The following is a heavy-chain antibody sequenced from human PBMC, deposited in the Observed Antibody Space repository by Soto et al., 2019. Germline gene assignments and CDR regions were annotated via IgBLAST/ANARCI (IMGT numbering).Heavy chain of an antibody. CDR1: GYTFTGYY. Sequence: ASVKVSCKAAGYTFTGYYMHWVRQAPGQGLEWMGCINPNIGDTYYAQKFHGRVTMTRDTSISTAYMELSRLRSDDTAVYHCARSSGSYSYYGLDVWGQGTTVTVSS. CDR3: ARSSGSYSYYGLDV. D-gene: IGHD3-10*01. CDR2: INPNIGDT. V-gene: IGHV1-2*02. J-gene: IGHJ6*02.